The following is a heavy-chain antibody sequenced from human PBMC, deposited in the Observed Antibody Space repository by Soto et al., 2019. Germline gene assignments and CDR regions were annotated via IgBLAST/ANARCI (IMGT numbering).Heavy chain of an antibody. D-gene: IGHD6-13*01. CDR3: ARRYSSSFDF. CDR2: IYYSGST. CDR1: GGSFSGYY. J-gene: IGHJ4*02. V-gene: IGHV4-59*08. Sequence: PSETLSLTCAVYGGSFSGYYWSWFRQPPGKGLEWIGYIYYSGSTNYNPSLKSRVTISVDTSKNQFSLKLSSVTAADTAVYYCARRYSSSFDFWGQGTLVTVSS.